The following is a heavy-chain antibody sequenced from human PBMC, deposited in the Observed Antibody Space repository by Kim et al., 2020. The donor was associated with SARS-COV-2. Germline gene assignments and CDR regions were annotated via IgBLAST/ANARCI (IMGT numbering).Heavy chain of an antibody. CDR1: GFTFSSYG. Sequence: GGSLRLSCAASGFTFSSYGMHWVRQAPGKGLEWVAVIWYDGSNKYYADSVKGRFTISRDNSKNTLYLQMNSLRAEDTAVYYCARDSAAGTSGGMDVWGQGETVTVSS. V-gene: IGHV3-33*01. J-gene: IGHJ6*02. CDR3: ARDSAAGTSGGMDV. D-gene: IGHD6-13*01. CDR2: IWYDGSNK.